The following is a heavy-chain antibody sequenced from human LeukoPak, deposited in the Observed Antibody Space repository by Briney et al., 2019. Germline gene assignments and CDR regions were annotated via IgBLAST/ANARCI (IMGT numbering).Heavy chain of an antibody. Sequence: PSETLSLTCTVSGGSISSYYWSWIRQPPGKGLEWIGYIYYSGSTNYNPSLKSRVTISVDTSKNQFSLKLSSVTAADTAVYYCARSIIATRSKFDYWVQGNLVTVSS. V-gene: IGHV4-59*08. J-gene: IGHJ4*02. D-gene: IGHD1/OR15-1a*01. CDR3: ARSIIATRSKFDY. CDR2: IYYSGST. CDR1: GGSISSYY.